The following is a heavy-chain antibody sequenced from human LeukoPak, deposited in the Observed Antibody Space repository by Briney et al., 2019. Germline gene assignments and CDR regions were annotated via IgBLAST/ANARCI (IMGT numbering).Heavy chain of an antibody. CDR2: IRGSGGST. Sequence: GGSLRLSCAASGFTFSSYAMSWVRQAPGKGLEWVSAIRGSGGSTYYADSVKGRFTISRDNSKNTLYLQMNSLRAEDTAVYYCAKGGDSSGWRLYYYYYMDVWGKGTTVTVSS. D-gene: IGHD6-19*01. CDR1: GFTFSSYA. V-gene: IGHV3-23*01. CDR3: AKGGDSSGWRLYYYYYMDV. J-gene: IGHJ6*03.